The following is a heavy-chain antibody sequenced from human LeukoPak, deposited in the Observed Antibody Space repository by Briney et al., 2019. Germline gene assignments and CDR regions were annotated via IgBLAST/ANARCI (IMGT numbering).Heavy chain of an antibody. V-gene: IGHV3-74*01. CDR3: AGSRGGPYYFDY. J-gene: IGHJ4*02. Sequence: PGGSLRLSCAASGFTFSSYSMNWVRQAPGKGLVWVSRINSDGSSTTYADSVKGRFTISRDNAKNTLYLQMNSLRAEDTAVYYCAGSRGGPYYFDYWGQGTLVTVSS. CDR2: INSDGSST. CDR1: GFTFSSYS. D-gene: IGHD3-10*01.